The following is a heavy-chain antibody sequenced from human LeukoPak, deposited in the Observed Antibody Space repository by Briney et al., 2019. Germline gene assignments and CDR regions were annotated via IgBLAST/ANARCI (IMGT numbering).Heavy chain of an antibody. CDR2: TYYRSKWCN. CDR1: GDSVSSNSAS. D-gene: IGHD5-12*01. J-gene: IGHJ5*02. V-gene: IGHV6-1*01. CDR3: AKGLRLENWFDP. Sequence: SQTLSLTCAISGDSVSSNSASWNWIRQSPSRGLEWLGRTYYRSKWCNDYAVSVKSRITINPDTSKNHFSLQLNSVTPEDTAVYYCAKGLRLENWFDPWGQGTLVTVSS.